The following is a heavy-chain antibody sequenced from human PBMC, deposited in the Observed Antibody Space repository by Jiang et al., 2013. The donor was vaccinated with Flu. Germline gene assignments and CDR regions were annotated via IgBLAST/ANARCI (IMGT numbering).Heavy chain of an antibody. V-gene: IGHV5-10-1*03. CDR1: TNYW. J-gene: IGHJ3*01. Sequence: QLVESGAEVKKPGESLRIACEVYTNYWISWVRQMPGKGLEWMGRIDPSDSHCDYSPSFQGHVTISADKSISTVFLQWSSLKASDTAMYYCARGPTFDSFDFWGQGTMVTVSS. CDR2: IDPSDSHC. CDR3: ARGPTFDSFDF.